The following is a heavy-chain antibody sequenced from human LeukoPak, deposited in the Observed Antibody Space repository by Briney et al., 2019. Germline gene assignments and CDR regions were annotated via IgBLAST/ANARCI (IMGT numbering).Heavy chain of an antibody. J-gene: IGHJ4*02. Sequence: PSETLSLTCTVSGGSISSYYWSWIRQPPGKGLEWIGYIYYSGSTNYNPSLKSRVTISVDTSKNQFSLKLSSVTAADTAVFYCARVGVFGYCRSGSCYSPFDSWGQGTLVTVSS. CDR3: ARVGVFGYCRSGSCYSPFDS. D-gene: IGHD2-15*01. CDR1: GGSISSYY. CDR2: IYYSGST. V-gene: IGHV4-59*12.